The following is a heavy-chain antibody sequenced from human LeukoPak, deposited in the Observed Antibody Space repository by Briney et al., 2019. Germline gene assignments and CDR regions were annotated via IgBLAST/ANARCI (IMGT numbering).Heavy chain of an antibody. V-gene: IGHV4-34*01. CDR1: GGSFSGYY. CDR2: INHSGST. Sequence: SETLSLTCAVYGGSFSGYYWSWIRQPPGKGLEWIGEINHSGSTNHNPSLKSRVTISVDTSKNRFSLKLSSVTAADTAVYYCARGRRGYSSGWLGAFDIWGQGTMVTVSS. D-gene: IGHD6-19*01. J-gene: IGHJ3*02. CDR3: ARGRRGYSSGWLGAFDI.